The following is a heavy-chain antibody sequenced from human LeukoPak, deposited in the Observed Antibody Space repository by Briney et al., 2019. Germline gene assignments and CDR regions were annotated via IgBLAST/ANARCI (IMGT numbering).Heavy chain of an antibody. D-gene: IGHD3-9*01. CDR2: IYYSGST. J-gene: IGHJ4*02. CDR3: ARHRGAIWYFDY. V-gene: IGHV4-59*08. Sequence: PSETLSLTCTVSGGSISSYYWSWIRQPPGKGVEWIGYIYYSGSTNYNPSLKSRVTISVDTSRNQVSLKLSSVTVADTAVYYWARHRGAIWYFDYWGQGTLVTVSS. CDR1: GGSISSYY.